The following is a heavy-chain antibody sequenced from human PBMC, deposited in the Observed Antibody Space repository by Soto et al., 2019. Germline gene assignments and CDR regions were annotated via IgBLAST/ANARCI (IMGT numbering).Heavy chain of an antibody. CDR1: GYTFTSYD. CDR3: ARDRSQYYVASEY. D-gene: IGHD3-16*01. V-gene: IGHV1-8*01. CDR2: MNPNSGNT. J-gene: IGHJ4*02. Sequence: GASVKVSCKASGYTFTSYDINWVRQATGQGLEWMGWMNPNSGNTGYAQKFQGRVTMTRNTSISTAYMELSSLRVEDTAVYYCARDRSQYYVASEYWGQGTQVTVSS.